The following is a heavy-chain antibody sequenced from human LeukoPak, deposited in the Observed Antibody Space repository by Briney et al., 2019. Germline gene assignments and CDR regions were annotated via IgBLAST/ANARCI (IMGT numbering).Heavy chain of an antibody. CDR3: ARDGYSRGWFQPRPFDY. D-gene: IGHD6-19*01. CDR2: INHGGST. J-gene: IGHJ4*02. Sequence: SETLSLTCAVYGGSFSGYYWSWIRQPPGKGLEWIGEINHGGSTNYNPSLKSRVTISVDTSKNQFSLKLSSVTAADTAVYYCARDGYSRGWFQPRPFDYWGQGTLVTVSS. CDR1: GGSFSGYY. V-gene: IGHV4-34*01.